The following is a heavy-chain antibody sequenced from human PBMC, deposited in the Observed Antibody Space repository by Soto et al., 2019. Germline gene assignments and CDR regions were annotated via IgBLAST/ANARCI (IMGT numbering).Heavy chain of an antibody. CDR1: GFTFSSYA. CDR3: AKTPYYYGSGSYYPPDC. V-gene: IGHV3-23*01. D-gene: IGHD3-10*01. J-gene: IGHJ4*02. Sequence: RRLSCAASGFTFSSYAMSWVRQAPGKGLGWVSAISGSGGSTYYADSVKGRFTISRDNSKNTLYLQMNSLRAEDTAVYYCAKTPYYYGSGSYYPPDCWGQGTLVTVSS. CDR2: ISGSGGST.